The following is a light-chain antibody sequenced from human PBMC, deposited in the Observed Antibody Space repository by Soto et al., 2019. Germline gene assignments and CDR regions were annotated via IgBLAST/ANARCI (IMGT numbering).Light chain of an antibody. J-gene: IGKJ2*01. CDR3: QQYGSSPRT. Sequence: EIVLTQSPGTLSLSPGERATLSCRASQSVDSNYFAWYQHKPGQAPRLLIYGASSRATGIPDRFSGGGSGTDFTLPISRLEPEDFVVYYCQQYGSSPRTFGQGTKLEIK. CDR1: QSVDSNY. V-gene: IGKV3-20*01. CDR2: GAS.